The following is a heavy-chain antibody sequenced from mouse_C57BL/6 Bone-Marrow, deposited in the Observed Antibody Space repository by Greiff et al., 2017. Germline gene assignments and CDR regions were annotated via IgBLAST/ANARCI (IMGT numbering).Heavy chain of an antibody. CDR2: IYPSDSET. CDR1: GYTFTSYW. D-gene: IGHD2-3*01. CDR3: AREGYGDGYYVGAMDT. Sequence: QVQLQQPGAELVRPGSSVKLSCKASGYTFTSYWMDWVKQRPGQGLEWIGNIYPSDSETHYNQKFKDKATLTVDKSSSTAYIQLSSLPSEDSAVYYCAREGYGDGYYVGAMDTWRQGASVTVST. J-gene: IGHJ4*01. V-gene: IGHV1-61*01.